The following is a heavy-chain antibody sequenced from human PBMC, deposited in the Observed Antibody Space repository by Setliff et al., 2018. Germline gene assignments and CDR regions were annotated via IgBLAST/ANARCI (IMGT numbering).Heavy chain of an antibody. V-gene: IGHV4-28*03. CDR2: IYHDGNP. D-gene: IGHD3-10*01. CDR3: ARDRTYYGSGTYTRYFDY. Sequence: SETLSLTCAVSGVSVNSLTWWSWVRQTPGKGLEWIGFIYHDGNPKFNPSVNYNPSLKSRVTMSIDKSKNQFSLKLNSVTAADTAVYYCARDRTYYGSGTYTRYFDYWGQGTLVTVSS. CDR1: GVSVNSLTW. J-gene: IGHJ4*02.